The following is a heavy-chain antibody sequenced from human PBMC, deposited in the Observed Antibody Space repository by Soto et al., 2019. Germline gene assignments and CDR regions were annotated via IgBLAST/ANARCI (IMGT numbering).Heavy chain of an antibody. J-gene: IGHJ5*02. CDR3: GRDQYSGYDVAL. CDR1: GASIAGGSYY. D-gene: IGHD5-12*01. CDR2: IPSGGRP. Sequence: QVQLRESGPGLVKPSQTLLLTCSVSGASIAGGSYYWSWLRQPPGKGLEWIGYIPSGGRPFYHPSRARRRTMSSDTSKNQLSVQWTSVTAVDTAVYYCGRDQYSGYDVALWGQGTLVTVSS. V-gene: IGHV4-30-4*01.